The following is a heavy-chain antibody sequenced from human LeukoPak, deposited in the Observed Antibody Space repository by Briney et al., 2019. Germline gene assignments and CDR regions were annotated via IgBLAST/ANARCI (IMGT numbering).Heavy chain of an antibody. V-gene: IGHV4-61*01. Sequence: PSETLSLTCTVSGGSVTSGSYYWSWIRQPPGKELEWIGYISYRGSTNYNPSLKSRVTISVDTSKNQFSLKLSSVTAADTAVYYCARDRLSDSSGWYSHFDYYGMDVWGQGTTVTVSS. CDR3: ARDRLSDSSGWYSHFDYYGMDV. J-gene: IGHJ6*02. CDR2: ISYRGST. CDR1: GGSVTSGSYY. D-gene: IGHD6-13*01.